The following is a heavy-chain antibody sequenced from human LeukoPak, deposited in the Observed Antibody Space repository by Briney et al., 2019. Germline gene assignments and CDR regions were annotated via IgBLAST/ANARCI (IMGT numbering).Heavy chain of an antibody. CDR2: IWYDGSNK. Sequence: PGGSLRLSCAASGFTFSSYGMHWVRQAPGKGLEWVAVIWYDGSNKYYADSVKGRFTISRDNSKNTLYLQMNSLRAEDTAVYYCARDQYSSSSGADYWGQGTLVTVSS. J-gene: IGHJ4*02. CDR3: ARDQYSSSSGADY. D-gene: IGHD6-6*01. V-gene: IGHV3-33*01. CDR1: GFTFSSYG.